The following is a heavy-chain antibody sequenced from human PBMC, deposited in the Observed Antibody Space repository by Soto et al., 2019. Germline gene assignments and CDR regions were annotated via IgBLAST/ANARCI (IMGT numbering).Heavy chain of an antibody. D-gene: IGHD6-13*01. Sequence: ASVKVSCKASGYVFAAYTMHWLRQAPGQGPECMGVIDHPCGATTCAQKFQGRVSMTRDTSTSTVYMELSSLRSEDTAVYYCAREKTPGYSNTWYEIGEFFQHWGQGTLVTVSS. J-gene: IGHJ1*01. CDR2: IDHPCGAT. CDR3: AREKTPGYSNTWYEIGEFFQH. CDR1: GYVFAAYT. V-gene: IGHV1-46*01.